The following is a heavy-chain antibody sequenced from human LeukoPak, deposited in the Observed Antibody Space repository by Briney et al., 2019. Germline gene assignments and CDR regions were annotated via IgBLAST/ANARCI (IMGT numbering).Heavy chain of an antibody. CDR3: GGQLLWEYGMDV. V-gene: IGHV3-74*01. J-gene: IGHJ6*02. CDR1: GFTFANVW. CDR2: INSDGSST. D-gene: IGHD2-2*01. Sequence: GGSLRLSCVASGFTFANVWMSWVRQAPGKGLVWVSRINSDGSSTSYADSVKGRFTISRDNAKNTLYLQMNSLRAEDTAVYYCGGQLLWEYGMDVWGQGTTVTVSS.